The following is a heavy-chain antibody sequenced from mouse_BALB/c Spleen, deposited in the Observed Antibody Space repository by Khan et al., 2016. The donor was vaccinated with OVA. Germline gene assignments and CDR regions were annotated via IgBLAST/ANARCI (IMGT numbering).Heavy chain of an antibody. CDR2: INTFTGEP. CDR3: ARPPYFSYSLDH. D-gene: IGHD2-12*01. V-gene: IGHV9-3-1*01. CDR1: GYTFTNYG. J-gene: IGHJ4*01. Sequence: QIQLVQSGPEMKKPGETVKISCKASGYTFTNYGMNRVKQSPGKALKWMGWINTFTGEPTYADDFKGRFAFSLETSASTASLQINNLKNEDTATYFCARPPYFSYSLDHWGQGTSVTVSS.